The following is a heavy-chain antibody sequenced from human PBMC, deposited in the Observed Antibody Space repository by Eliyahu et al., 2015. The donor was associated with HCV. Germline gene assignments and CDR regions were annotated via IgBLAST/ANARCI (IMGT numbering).Heavy chain of an antibody. Sequence: QVQLQQWGAGLLKPSETLSLTCAVYGGSFSGYYWSWIRQPPGKGLEWIGEINHSGSTNYNPSLKSRVTISVDTSKNQFSLKLSSVTAADTAVYYCARRDNWNVRRTYYFDYWGQGTLVTVSS. J-gene: IGHJ4*02. CDR3: ARRDNWNVRRTYYFDY. V-gene: IGHV4-34*01. CDR2: INHSGST. D-gene: IGHD1-1*01. CDR1: GGSFSGYY.